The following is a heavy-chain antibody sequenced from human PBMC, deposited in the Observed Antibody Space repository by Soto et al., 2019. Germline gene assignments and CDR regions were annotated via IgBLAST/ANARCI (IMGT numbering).Heavy chain of an antibody. J-gene: IGHJ4*02. D-gene: IGHD6-19*01. V-gene: IGHV1-8*01. CDR3: ARERTVAGNDS. Sequence: QVQLVQSGAEVKKPGASVKVSCKASGYTFTSYDINWVRQATGQGLEWMGWMNPNSGNTGYAQKFQGRVNMNRNTSISTAYMELSSLRSEDTAVYSCARERTVAGNDSWGQGTMVNVSS. CDR1: GYTFTSYD. CDR2: MNPNSGNT.